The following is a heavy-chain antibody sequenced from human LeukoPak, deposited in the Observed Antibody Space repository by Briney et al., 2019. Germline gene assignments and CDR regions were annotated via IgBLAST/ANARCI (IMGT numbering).Heavy chain of an antibody. CDR1: GFTFSDYY. D-gene: IGHD5-24*01. V-gene: IGHV3-11*01. J-gene: IGHJ6*02. CDR2: ISSSGSTI. CDR3: ARAMATIQVYYYYGMDV. Sequence: GGSLRLSCAASGFTFSDYYMSWIRQAPGKGLEWVSYISSSGSTIYYADSVKGRFTISRDNAKNSLYLQMNSLRAEDTAVYYCARAMATIQVYYYYGMDVWGQGTTVTVSS.